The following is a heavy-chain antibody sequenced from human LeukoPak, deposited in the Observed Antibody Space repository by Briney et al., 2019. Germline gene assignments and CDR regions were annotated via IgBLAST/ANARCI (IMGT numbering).Heavy chain of an antibody. V-gene: IGHV3-21*01. CDR1: GFTFNTYS. D-gene: IGHD4-17*01. CDR2: IDSSGGYM. J-gene: IGHJ4*02. Sequence: GGSLRLSCEASGFTFNTYSMNWARQAPGKGLEWVSSIDSSGGYMFYADSVKGRFTISRDNAKNSLYLQMNSLRAEDTAVYYCARCNADDYGDPTSDYWGQGTLVTVSS. CDR3: ARCNADDYGDPTSDY.